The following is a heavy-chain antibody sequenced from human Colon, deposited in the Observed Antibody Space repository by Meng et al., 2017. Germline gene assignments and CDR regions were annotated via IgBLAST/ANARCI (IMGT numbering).Heavy chain of an antibody. CDR1: VESMNNNYYY. D-gene: IGHD3-3*01. J-gene: IGHJ4*02. CDR2: INHGGST. CDR3: AREAENFLDSVPYFDY. Sequence: QVQLQESGPGLVKPSETLSLTCSVASVESMNNNYYYWGWIRQAPGKGLEWIGEINHGGSTTYSPSLKSRVTISVDTSKNQFSLKLSSVTAADTAVYYCAREAENFLDSVPYFDYWAQGGLVTVSS. V-gene: IGHV4-39*07.